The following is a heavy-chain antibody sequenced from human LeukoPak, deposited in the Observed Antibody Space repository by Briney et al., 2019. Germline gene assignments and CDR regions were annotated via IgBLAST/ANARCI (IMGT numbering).Heavy chain of an antibody. V-gene: IGHV4-59*01. D-gene: IGHD3-10*01. CDR2: IYYSGST. Sequence: SETLSLTCTVSGGSISSYYWSWLRQPPGKGLEWIGYIYYSGSTNYNPSLKSRVTISVDTSKNQFSLKLSSVTAADTAVYYCARLDGFGELLHNWFDPWGQGTLVTVSS. CDR3: ARLDGFGELLHNWFDP. CDR1: GGSISSYY. J-gene: IGHJ5*02.